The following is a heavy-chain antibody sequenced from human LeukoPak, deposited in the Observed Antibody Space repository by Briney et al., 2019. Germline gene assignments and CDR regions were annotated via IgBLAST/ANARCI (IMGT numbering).Heavy chain of an antibody. V-gene: IGHV3-23*01. D-gene: IGHD6-13*01. J-gene: IGHJ2*01. Sequence: GGSLMLSCAASGFTFSSYAMSGGRQAPGKGLQGVSSISATGGSIYYADSVKGRSTVSRDNSKNTLYLQMNSLRAEDTAVYYCAKGSSTYSITSYWYFDLWGRGTLVTVSS. CDR3: AKGSSTYSITSYWYFDL. CDR2: ISATGGSI. CDR1: GFTFSSYA.